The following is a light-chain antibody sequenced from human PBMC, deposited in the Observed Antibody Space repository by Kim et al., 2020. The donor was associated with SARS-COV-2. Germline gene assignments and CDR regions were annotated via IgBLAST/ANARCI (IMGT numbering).Light chain of an antibody. CDR1: NSDIVGDNY. CDR3: SSYTSSKTWV. V-gene: IGLV2-14*03. J-gene: IGLJ3*02. Sequence: GQWFTIACTVSNSDIVGDNYVAWYQQHPGKVPKLIIYDVTKRPSGVSDRFSGSKSGNTASLIISGLQADDEADYYCSSYTSSKTWVFGGGTQLTVL. CDR2: DVT.